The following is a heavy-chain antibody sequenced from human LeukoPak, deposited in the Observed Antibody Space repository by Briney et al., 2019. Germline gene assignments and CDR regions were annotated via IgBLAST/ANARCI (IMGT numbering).Heavy chain of an antibody. Sequence: GESLKISCKGSGYSFTNYWISRVRQMPGKGLEWMGRIDPSDSYTDYSPSFQGHVTISADKSISTAYLQWSSLKASDTAIYYCARRTRSSHYFDYWGQGTLVTVSS. CDR1: GYSFTNYW. J-gene: IGHJ4*02. CDR3: ARRTRSSHYFDY. CDR2: IDPSDSYT. V-gene: IGHV5-10-1*01. D-gene: IGHD6-19*01.